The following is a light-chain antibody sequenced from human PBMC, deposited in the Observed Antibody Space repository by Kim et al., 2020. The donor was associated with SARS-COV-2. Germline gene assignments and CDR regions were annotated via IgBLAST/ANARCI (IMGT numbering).Light chain of an antibody. Sequence: VSPGERATLSCRASQSISTKLAWYQQKPGQAPRLLIYDASTRPTDIPARFSGSGSGTEFTLTISSLQSEDFAVYYCQQYYNGPPRTFGQGTKLEI. CDR1: QSISTK. CDR2: DAS. V-gene: IGKV3-15*01. CDR3: QQYYNGPPRT. J-gene: IGKJ2*02.